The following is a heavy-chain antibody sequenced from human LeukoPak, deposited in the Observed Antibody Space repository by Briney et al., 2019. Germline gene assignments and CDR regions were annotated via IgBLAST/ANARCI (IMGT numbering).Heavy chain of an antibody. V-gene: IGHV3-23*01. CDR1: GFTFNTYP. CDR2: ITANGGST. J-gene: IGHJ4*02. CDR3: AKVNPVRGSYFDY. Sequence: GGSLRLSCAASGFTFNTYPMTWVRQAPGKGLDWVSGITANGGSTYYADSVKGRFTISRDNSKNTLYLQMNSLRAEDTAVYYCAKVNPVRGSYFDYWGQGTLVTVSS. D-gene: IGHD4-11*01.